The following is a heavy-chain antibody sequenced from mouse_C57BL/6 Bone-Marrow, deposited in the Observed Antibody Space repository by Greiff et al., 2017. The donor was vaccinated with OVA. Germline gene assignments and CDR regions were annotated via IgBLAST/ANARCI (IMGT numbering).Heavy chain of an antibody. CDR3: ARRKNDYDGDWFAY. Sequence: EVQLQQSGPELVKPGASVKIPCKASGYTFTDYNMDWVKQSHGKSLEWIGDINPNNGGTIYNQKFKGKATLTVDKSSSTDYMELRSLTSEDTAVYYCARRKNDYDGDWFAYWGQGTLVTVSA. CDR1: GYTFTDYN. D-gene: IGHD2-4*01. J-gene: IGHJ3*01. CDR2: INPNNGGT. V-gene: IGHV1-18*01.